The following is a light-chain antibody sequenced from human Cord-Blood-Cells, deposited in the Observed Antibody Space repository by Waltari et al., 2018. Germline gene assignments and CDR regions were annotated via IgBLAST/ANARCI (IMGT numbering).Light chain of an antibody. Sequence: QSALTQPASVSGSPAQSITISCTGTSSDVGSYNLVSWYQQHPAKAPKLMIYEGSKRPSGVSNRFSGSKSGNTASLTISGLQAEDEADYYCCSYAGSSTLVFGGGTKLTVL. CDR3: CSYAGSSTLV. CDR1: SSDVGSYNL. J-gene: IGLJ3*02. V-gene: IGLV2-23*01. CDR2: EGS.